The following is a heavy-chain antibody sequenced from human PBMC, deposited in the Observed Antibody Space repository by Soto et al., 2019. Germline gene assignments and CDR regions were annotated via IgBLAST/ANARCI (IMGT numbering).Heavy chain of an antibody. J-gene: IGHJ3*01. D-gene: IGHD2-15*01. Sequence: EVPLVESGGGVIQRGGSLRLSCAASGFTITRYSMSWVRQVPGKGLEWVSVIYAGGGTYLADSVKGRFTISRDNSKNTLYLQMNSLRAEDTAVYFCARDRQYCSGGSCYSGACDLWGQGTMVTVSS. CDR3: ARDRQYCSGGSCYSGACDL. V-gene: IGHV3-53*01. CDR1: GFTITRYS. CDR2: IYAGGGT.